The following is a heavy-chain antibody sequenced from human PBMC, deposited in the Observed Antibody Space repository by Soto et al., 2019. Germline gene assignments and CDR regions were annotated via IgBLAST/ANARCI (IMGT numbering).Heavy chain of an antibody. D-gene: IGHD4-17*01. CDR1: GFSLSNARMG. Sequence: QVTLKESGPVLVKPTETLTLTCTVSGFSLSNARMGVSWIRQPPGKALEWLAHIFSNDEKSYSTSLKSRLTISTDTSKNQVVLTMPTMDPVDTATYYCARIRRAVTTGGEYYLDYWGQGTLVTVSS. CDR3: ARIRRAVTTGGEYYLDY. CDR2: IFSNDEK. V-gene: IGHV2-26*01. J-gene: IGHJ4*02.